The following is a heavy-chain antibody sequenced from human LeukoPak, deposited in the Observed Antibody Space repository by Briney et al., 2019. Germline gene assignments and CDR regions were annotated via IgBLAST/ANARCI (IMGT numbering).Heavy chain of an antibody. Sequence: SGGSLRLSCAASGFTVSSNYMLWVRQARGKGVEWVSVIYRAGSTYYADPVKGRFTISRKNSKNTLYLKMNSMRAEDTAVYYCARDKNSSGWFYFDYCGQGSLVTVSS. CDR3: ARDKNSSGWFYFDY. CDR2: IYRAGST. J-gene: IGHJ4*02. D-gene: IGHD6-19*01. V-gene: IGHV3-53*01. CDR1: GFTVSSNY.